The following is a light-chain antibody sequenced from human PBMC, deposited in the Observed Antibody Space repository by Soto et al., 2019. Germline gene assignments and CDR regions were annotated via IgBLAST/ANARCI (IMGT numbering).Light chain of an antibody. CDR1: QGISSY. V-gene: IGKV1-39*01. Sequence: DIQMTQSPSSLSASVGNRVTITCRASQGISSYLNWYQQKPGKAPKFLIYAASSLQSGVPSRFSGSGSGTDFTLTISSLQPEDFATYYCQQSYSTPITFGQGTRLEIK. J-gene: IGKJ5*01. CDR2: AAS. CDR3: QQSYSTPIT.